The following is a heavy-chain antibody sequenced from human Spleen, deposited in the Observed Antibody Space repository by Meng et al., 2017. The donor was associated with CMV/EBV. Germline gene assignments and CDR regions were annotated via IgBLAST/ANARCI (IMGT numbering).Heavy chain of an antibody. CDR2: IIPMGETA. J-gene: IGHJ4*02. CDR3: ATDGPGGGSYCLY. Sequence: SVKVSCKAPTYIFTRYNIHWVRQAPGQGLEWMGTIIPMGETANYTQKFRGRVTITADESTTTAHMEISGLTSEDTAVYYCATDGPGGGSYCLYWGQGTLVTVSS. V-gene: IGHV1-69*08. D-gene: IGHD3-10*01. CDR1: TYIFTRYN.